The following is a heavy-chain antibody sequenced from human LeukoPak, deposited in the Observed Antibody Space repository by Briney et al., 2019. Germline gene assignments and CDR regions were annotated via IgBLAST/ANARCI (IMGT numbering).Heavy chain of an antibody. J-gene: IGHJ4*02. V-gene: IGHV4-4*07. CDR3: ARGPHYALGIYFDY. D-gene: IGHD7-27*01. Sequence: SETLSLACTVSGYSISSYYWSWIRQPAGKGLEWIGRIYTSGSTNYNPSLKSRVTMSVDTSKNQFSLKLSSVTAADTAVYYCARGPHYALGIYFDYWGQGTLVTVSS. CDR2: IYTSGST. CDR1: GYSISSYY.